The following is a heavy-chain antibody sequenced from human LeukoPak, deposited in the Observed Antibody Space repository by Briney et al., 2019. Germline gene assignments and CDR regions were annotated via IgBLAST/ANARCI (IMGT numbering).Heavy chain of an antibody. CDR3: AHRGYGDYPSSKWFDP. CDR2: IYWNDDK. D-gene: IGHD4-17*01. Sequence: GPTLVKPTQTLTLTCTFSGFSLSSGGVGVGWIRQPPGKALQWLAVIYWNDDKRYSPSLKSRLTITKDTSKNQAVLTTTNMDPVDTATYYCAHRGYGDYPSSKWFDPWGQGTLVIVSS. J-gene: IGHJ5*02. V-gene: IGHV2-5*01. CDR1: GFSLSSGGVG.